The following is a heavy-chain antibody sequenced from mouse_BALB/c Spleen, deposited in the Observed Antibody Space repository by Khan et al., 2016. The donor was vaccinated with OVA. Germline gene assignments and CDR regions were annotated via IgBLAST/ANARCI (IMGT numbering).Heavy chain of an antibody. CDR1: GYSFTGYY. D-gene: IGHD2-2*01. CDR2: ISCYNGAT. J-gene: IGHJ4*01. CDR3: ARSDLLWLDAMDD. V-gene: IGHV1S34*01. Sequence: LVKTGASVKISCKTSGYSFTGYYMHWVKQSHGKSLEWIGYISCYNGATTYNQKFKGKATFTVDTSSSTAYMQFNSLTSEDSAVYYCARSDLLWLDAMDDWGQGTSVTVSS.